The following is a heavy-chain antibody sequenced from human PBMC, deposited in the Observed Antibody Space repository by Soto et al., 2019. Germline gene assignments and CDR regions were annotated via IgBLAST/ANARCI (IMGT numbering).Heavy chain of an antibody. J-gene: IGHJ5*02. V-gene: IGHV4-4*01. Sequence: LSLTCGVSGGTIRSPDWWTWVRQPPGKGLEWIGEIFQSGSTNYTPSLESRVTISVDKSKNQFSLTLTSVTAAGTAVYFCARGRGRYSSGWSWFDPWGQGILVTVSS. CDR1: GGTIRSPDW. CDR2: IFQSGST. CDR3: ARGRGRYSSGWSWFDP. D-gene: IGHD6-19*01.